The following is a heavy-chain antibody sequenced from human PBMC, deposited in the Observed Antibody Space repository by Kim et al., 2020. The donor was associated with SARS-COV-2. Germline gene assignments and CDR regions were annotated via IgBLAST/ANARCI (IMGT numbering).Heavy chain of an antibody. Sequence: YADSVKGRFTITRDNSKNSLYLQMNSLRTEDTALYYCARDLTMTGGNFDYWGQGTLVTASS. V-gene: IGHV3-43*01. J-gene: IGHJ4*02. D-gene: IGHD3-22*01. CDR3: ARDLTMTGGNFDY.